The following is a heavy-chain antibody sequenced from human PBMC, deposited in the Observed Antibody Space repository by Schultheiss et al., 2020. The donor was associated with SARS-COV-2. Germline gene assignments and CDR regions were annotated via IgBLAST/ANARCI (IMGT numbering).Heavy chain of an antibody. CDR3: ARLAEWGYDSSGYFFDY. Sequence: GGSLRLSCAASGFTFRSYAMSWVRQAPGKGLEWVSAISGSGGSTYYADSVKGRFTISRDNAKNSLYLQMNSLRAEDTAVYYCARLAEWGYDSSGYFFDYWGQGTLVTVSS. D-gene: IGHD3-22*01. CDR1: GFTFRSYA. V-gene: IGHV3-23*01. CDR2: ISGSGGST. J-gene: IGHJ4*02.